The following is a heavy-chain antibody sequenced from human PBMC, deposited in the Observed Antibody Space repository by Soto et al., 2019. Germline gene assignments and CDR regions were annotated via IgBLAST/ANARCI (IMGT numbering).Heavy chain of an antibody. Sequence: GGSLRLSCAASGFTFSSYAMSWVRQAPGKGLEWVSAISGSGGSTYYADSVKGRFTISRDNSKNTLYLQMNSLRAEDTAVYYCAKAAIIRPSFLKYYFDYWGQGTLVTVSS. CDR1: GFTFSSYA. D-gene: IGHD3-10*01. J-gene: IGHJ4*02. CDR2: ISGSGGST. CDR3: AKAAIIRPSFLKYYFDY. V-gene: IGHV3-23*01.